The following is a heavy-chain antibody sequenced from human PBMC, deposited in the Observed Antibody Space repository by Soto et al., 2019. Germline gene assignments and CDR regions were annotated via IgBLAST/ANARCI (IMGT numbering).Heavy chain of an antibody. CDR3: ANFFYSGNKGYFEY. J-gene: IGHJ4*02. CDR1: GFTFSSYA. V-gene: IGHV3-23*01. D-gene: IGHD1-26*01. CDR2: SGSSGNT. Sequence: PGGSLRLSCAASGFTFSSYAINWVRQAPGKGLEWVSSSGSSGNTYYADSVKGRFTISRDNSKNTLYLQMNSLRAEDAAVYYCANFFYSGNKGYFEYWGQGTLVTVSS.